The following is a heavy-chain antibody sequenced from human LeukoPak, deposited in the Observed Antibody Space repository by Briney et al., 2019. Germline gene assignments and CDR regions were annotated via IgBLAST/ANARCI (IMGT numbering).Heavy chain of an antibody. CDR1: GGSISSYY. D-gene: IGHD3-9*01. Sequence: SETLSLTCTVSGGSISSYYWSWIRQPPGKGLEWIGYIYYSGSTNYNPSLKSRVTISVDTSKNQFSLKLSSVTAADTAVYYCASGILTGYYTFDYWGQGTLVTVSS. J-gene: IGHJ4*02. V-gene: IGHV4-59*01. CDR3: ASGILTGYYTFDY. CDR2: IYYSGST.